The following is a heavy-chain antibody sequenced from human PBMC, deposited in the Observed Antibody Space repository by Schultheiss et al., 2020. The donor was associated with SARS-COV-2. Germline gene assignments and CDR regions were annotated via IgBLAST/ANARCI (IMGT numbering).Heavy chain of an antibody. J-gene: IGHJ6*02. CDR3: ARQGGQYSSSWINRDYYYGMDV. CDR2: IYYSGST. D-gene: IGHD6-13*01. V-gene: IGHV4-31*03. Sequence: SETLSLTCTVSGGSISSGGYYWSWIRQHPGKGLEWIGYIYYSGSTYYNPSLKSRVTISVDTSKNQFSLKLSSVTAADTALYYCARQGGQYSSSWINRDYYYGMDVWGQGTTVTVSS. CDR1: GGSISSGGYY.